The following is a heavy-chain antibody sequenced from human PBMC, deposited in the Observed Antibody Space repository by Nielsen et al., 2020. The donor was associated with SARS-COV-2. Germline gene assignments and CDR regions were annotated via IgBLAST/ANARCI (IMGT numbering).Heavy chain of an antibody. CDR3: AREIIPTVDWSYYYYYYYGMDV. CDR1: GFTFSSYS. D-gene: IGHD3-9*01. CDR2: ISSSSSTI. Sequence: GGSLRLSCAASGFTFSSYSMNWVRQAPGKGLEWVSYISSSSSTIYYADSVKGRFTISRDNAKNSLYLQMNSLRDEDTAVYYCAREIIPTVDWSYYYYYYYGMDVWGQGTTVTVSS. V-gene: IGHV3-48*02. J-gene: IGHJ6*02.